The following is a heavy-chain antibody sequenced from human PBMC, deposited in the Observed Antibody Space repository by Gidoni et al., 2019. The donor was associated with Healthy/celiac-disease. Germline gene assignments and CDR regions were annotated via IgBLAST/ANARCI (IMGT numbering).Heavy chain of an antibody. CDR2: IYYSGST. CDR3: AREEQQLDCNWFDP. D-gene: IGHD6-13*01. V-gene: IGHV4-59*01. J-gene: IGHJ5*02. CDR1: GGSISSYY. Sequence: QMQLQESGPGLVKPSETLSLTCTVSGGSISSYYWSWIRQPPGKGLEWIGYIYYSGSTNYNPSLKSRVTISVDTSKNQFSLKLSSVTAADTAVYYCAREEQQLDCNWFDPWGQGTLVTVSS.